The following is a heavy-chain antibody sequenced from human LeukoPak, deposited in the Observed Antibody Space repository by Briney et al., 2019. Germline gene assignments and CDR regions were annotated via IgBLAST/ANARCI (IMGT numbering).Heavy chain of an antibody. V-gene: IGHV4-38-2*02. Sequence: SETLSLTCTVSGYSISSGYYWGWIRQPPEKGLEWIGSIYHSGSTYYNPSLKSRVTISVDTSKNQFSLKLSSVTAADTAVYYCARGVYDSSGYYCDYWGQGTLVTVSS. CDR2: IYHSGST. J-gene: IGHJ4*02. CDR1: GYSISSGYY. D-gene: IGHD3-22*01. CDR3: ARGVYDSSGYYCDY.